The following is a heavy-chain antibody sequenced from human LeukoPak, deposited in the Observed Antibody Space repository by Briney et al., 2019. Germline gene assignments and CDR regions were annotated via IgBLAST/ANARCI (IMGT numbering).Heavy chain of an antibody. CDR3: AKGDSSYYYYMDV. D-gene: IGHD3-22*01. Sequence: PGGPVTLPCTPSRLPLNSYAISWLGQAPGKAVHWVSAISGRGDSTYYADSVKGRFTISRDNSKNTLYLQMNSLRVEDTAVYYCAKGDSSYYYYMDVWGKGTTVTVSS. J-gene: IGHJ6*03. V-gene: IGHV3-23*01. CDR2: ISGRGDST. CDR1: RLPLNSYA.